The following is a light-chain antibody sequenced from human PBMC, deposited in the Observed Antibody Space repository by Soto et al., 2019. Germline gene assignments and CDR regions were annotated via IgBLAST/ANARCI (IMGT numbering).Light chain of an antibody. Sequence: EIVLPQSPATLSLSPGERATLSCRASQSVSSYLAWYQQKPGQAPRLLIYDASNRATGISARFSGSGSGTDFTLTISSLEPEDFAVYYCQQRSNWLTFGQGTKVDIK. CDR3: QQRSNWLT. CDR1: QSVSSY. CDR2: DAS. V-gene: IGKV3-11*01. J-gene: IGKJ1*01.